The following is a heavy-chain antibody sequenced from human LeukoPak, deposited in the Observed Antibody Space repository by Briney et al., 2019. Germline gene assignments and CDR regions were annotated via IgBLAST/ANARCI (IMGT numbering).Heavy chain of an antibody. V-gene: IGHV3-73*01. D-gene: IGHD2-15*01. CDR2: IRSKPSSYTT. CDR1: GFTFSSYW. Sequence: GGSLRLSCAASGFTFSSYWMHWVRQASGRGLEWVGLIRSKPSSYTTVYAASVKGRFVISRDDSENTAYLQMNSLKAEDTAVYYCTRQDCSGGSCSHVDSWGQGTLVTVSS. J-gene: IGHJ4*02. CDR3: TRQDCSGGSCSHVDS.